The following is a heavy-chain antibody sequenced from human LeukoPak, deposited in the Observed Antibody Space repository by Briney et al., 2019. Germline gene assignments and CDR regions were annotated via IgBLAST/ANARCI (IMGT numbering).Heavy chain of an antibody. CDR1: GFTFSSYA. V-gene: IGHV3-30*18. Sequence: GGSLRLSCAASGFTFSSYAMSWVRQALGKGLEWVAVISYDGSNKYYADSVKGRFTISRDNSKNTLYLQMNSLRAEDTAVYYCAKSALPAAMLGSSWFDPWGQGTLVTVSS. CDR3: AKSALPAAMLGSSWFDP. CDR2: ISYDGSNK. J-gene: IGHJ5*02. D-gene: IGHD2-2*01.